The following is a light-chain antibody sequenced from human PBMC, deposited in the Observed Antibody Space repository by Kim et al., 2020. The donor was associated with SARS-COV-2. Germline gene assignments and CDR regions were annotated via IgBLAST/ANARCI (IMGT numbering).Light chain of an antibody. J-gene: IGKJ4*02. CDR1: QDMSNS. Sequence: AIQVTQSPSSLSASVGDRVTLTCRASQDMSNSFGWYQQKTGKAPKLIYGVFSLESGVPSRFRGSGSGTDFTLTISSLQPEDFATYYCQQYDSYPPTFGGGTKVDIK. CDR2: GVF. V-gene: IGKV1-13*02. CDR3: QQYDSYPPT.